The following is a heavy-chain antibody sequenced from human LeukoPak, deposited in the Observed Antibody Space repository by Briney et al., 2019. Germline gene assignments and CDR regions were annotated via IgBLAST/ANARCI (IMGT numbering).Heavy chain of an antibody. D-gene: IGHD3-3*01. Sequence: PGRSLRLSCAASGFTFSSYAMHWVRQAPGKGLEWVAVISYDGSNKYYADSVKGRFTISRDNSKNTLYLQMNSLRAEDTAVYYCARDDLSYDFWSGSLNWFDPWGQGTLVTVSS. CDR2: ISYDGSNK. CDR1: GFTFSSYA. CDR3: ARDDLSYDFWSGSLNWFDP. J-gene: IGHJ5*02. V-gene: IGHV3-30-3*01.